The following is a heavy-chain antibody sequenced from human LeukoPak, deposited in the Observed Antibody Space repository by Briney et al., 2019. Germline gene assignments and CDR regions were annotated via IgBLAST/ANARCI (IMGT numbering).Heavy chain of an antibody. CDR2: MTTSGNTI. V-gene: IGHV3-48*02. CDR1: GITFSGYS. J-gene: IGHJ4*02. D-gene: IGHD6-25*01. Sequence: GSLRLSCVVSGITFSGYSMIWVRQAPGKGLEWLSFMTTSGNTIFYAESVKDRFTISRDNAKKSLYLQMNSLRDEDTAVYYCARVGGAAAVTMYFEYWGQGTLVTVTS. CDR3: ARVGGAAAVTMYFEY.